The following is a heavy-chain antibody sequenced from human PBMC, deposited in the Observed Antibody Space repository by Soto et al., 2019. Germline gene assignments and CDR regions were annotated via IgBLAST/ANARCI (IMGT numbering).Heavy chain of an antibody. D-gene: IGHD3-9*01. CDR2: IYYSGST. V-gene: IGHV4-30-4*01. CDR1: GGSISSGDYY. CDR3: AAGTGYHYGMDV. J-gene: IGHJ6*02. Sequence: TLSLTCTVSGGSISSGDYYWSWIRQPPGKGLEWIGYIYYSGSTYYNPSLKSRVTISVDTSKNQFSLKLSSVTAADTAVYYCAAGTGYHYGMDVWGQGTTVTVSS.